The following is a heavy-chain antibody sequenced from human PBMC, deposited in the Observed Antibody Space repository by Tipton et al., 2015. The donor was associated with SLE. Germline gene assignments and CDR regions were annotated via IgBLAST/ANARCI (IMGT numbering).Heavy chain of an antibody. CDR2: IYTSGNT. Sequence: TLSLTCTVSGDSITSDYWTWIRQPAGKGLEWIGRIYTSGNTNYNPSHKSRVTVSADTSKNQFSLRLRSVTAADTAVYYCARDTGNWGNEFDPWGQGTLVTVSS. J-gene: IGHJ5*02. D-gene: IGHD3-16*01. V-gene: IGHV4-4*07. CDR3: ARDTGNWGNEFDP. CDR1: GDSITSDY.